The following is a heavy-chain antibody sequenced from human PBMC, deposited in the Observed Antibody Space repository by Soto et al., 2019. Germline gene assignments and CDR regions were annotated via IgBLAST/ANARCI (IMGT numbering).Heavy chain of an antibody. CDR3: AQTGNSRVYGSGSYPT. D-gene: IGHD3-10*01. CDR2: IYWDDDK. J-gene: IGHJ5*02. Sequence: SGPTLVNPTQTLTLTCTFSGFSLSTSGVGVGWIRQPPGKALEWLALIYWDDDKRYSPSLKSRLTITKDTSKNQVVLTMTNMDPVDTATYYCAQTGNSRVYGSGSYPTWGQGTLVTVSS. V-gene: IGHV2-5*02. CDR1: GFSLSTSGVG.